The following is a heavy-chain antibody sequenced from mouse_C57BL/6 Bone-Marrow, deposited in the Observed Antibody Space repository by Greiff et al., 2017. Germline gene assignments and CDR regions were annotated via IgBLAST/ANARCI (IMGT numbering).Heavy chain of an antibody. CDR2: IYPRSGNT. Sequence: VQLQESGAELARPGASVKLSCKASGYTFTSYGISWVKPRTGQGLEWIGEIYPRSGNTYYNEKFKGKVTLAAEKSPGTAYMELRSLTSEDSAVYFCARNLPGIAMDCWGQGTSVTVSS. D-gene: IGHD4-1*01. CDR3: ARNLPGIAMDC. V-gene: IGHV1-81*01. J-gene: IGHJ4*01. CDR1: GYTFTSYG.